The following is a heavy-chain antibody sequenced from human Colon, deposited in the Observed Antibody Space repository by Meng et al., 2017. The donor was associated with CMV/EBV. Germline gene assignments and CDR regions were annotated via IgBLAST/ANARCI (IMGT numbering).Heavy chain of an antibody. V-gene: IGHV4-59*12. D-gene: IGHD6-13*01. CDR3: ARDSSWYSWFDP. CDR1: GDSITTYY. Sequence: SETLSLTCTVSGDSITTYYWSWIRQPPGKGLEWIGYVDYSGSTNYNPSLKSRVTISVDTSKNQFSLKLSSVTAADTAVYYCARDSSWYSWFDPWGQGTLVTVSS. CDR2: VDYSGST. J-gene: IGHJ5*02.